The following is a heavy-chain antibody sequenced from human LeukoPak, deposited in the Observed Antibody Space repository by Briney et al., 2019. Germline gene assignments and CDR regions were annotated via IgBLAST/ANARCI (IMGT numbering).Heavy chain of an antibody. Sequence: LSLTCAVYGGSFSGYYWSWIRQAPGKGLEWVSYISSSGSTIYYADSVKGRFTISRDNAKNSLYLQMNSLRAEDTAVYYCARAKAVADYYFDYWGQGTLVTVSS. D-gene: IGHD6-19*01. CDR3: ARAKAVADYYFDY. V-gene: IGHV3-11*01. J-gene: IGHJ4*02. CDR2: ISSSGSTI. CDR1: GGSFSGYY.